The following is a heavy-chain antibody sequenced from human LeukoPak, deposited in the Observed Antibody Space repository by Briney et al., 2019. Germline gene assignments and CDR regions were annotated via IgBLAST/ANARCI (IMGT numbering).Heavy chain of an antibody. CDR3: ARAFYDILTGLAYYFDY. Sequence: GGSLRLSCAASGFTFSSYSMNWVRQAPGTGLEWVSSISSSSSYINYADSVKGRFTISRDDAKNSLYLQMNSLRAEDTAVYYCARAFYDILTGLAYYFDYWGQGTLVTVSS. CDR1: GFTFSSYS. D-gene: IGHD3-9*01. CDR2: ISSSSSYI. V-gene: IGHV3-21*01. J-gene: IGHJ4*02.